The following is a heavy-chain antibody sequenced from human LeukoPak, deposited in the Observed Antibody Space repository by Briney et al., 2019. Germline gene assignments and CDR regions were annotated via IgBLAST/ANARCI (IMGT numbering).Heavy chain of an antibody. D-gene: IGHD2-2*01. CDR2: IYHSGST. Sequence: SQTLSLTCTVSGGSISSGGYYWSWIRQPPGKGLEWIGYIYHSGSTYYNPSLKSRVTISVDTSKNQFSLKLSSVTAADTAVYYCASSSILGYCSSTSCLFDYWGQGTLVTVSS. CDR3: ASSSILGYCSSTSCLFDY. J-gene: IGHJ4*02. V-gene: IGHV4-30-2*01. CDR1: GGSISSGGYY.